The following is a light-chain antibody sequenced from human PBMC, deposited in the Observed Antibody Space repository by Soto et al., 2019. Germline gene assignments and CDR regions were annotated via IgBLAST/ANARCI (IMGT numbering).Light chain of an antibody. J-gene: IGKJ4*01. CDR1: QRISSY. Sequence: EVVLTQSPATLSLDRGERATLSCRASQRISSYLACYQQKPGQPPRRLIYDASQRATGIPARFSGSGYRTDFTLTVTSLAPDDFAVYYCQERTDWPLTFGGGTKVDIK. V-gene: IGKV3-11*01. CDR3: QERTDWPLT. CDR2: DAS.